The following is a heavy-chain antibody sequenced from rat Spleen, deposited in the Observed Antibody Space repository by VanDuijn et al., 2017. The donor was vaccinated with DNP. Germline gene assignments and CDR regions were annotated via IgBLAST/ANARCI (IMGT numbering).Heavy chain of an antibody. CDR3: TTVYGGFSGWFAY. V-gene: IGHV5-58*01. Sequence: EVQLVETGGGLVQPGRSLKLSCVGSGFTFSSYWMFWIRQAPGKGLEWIASINTDGDNTYYPDSVKGRFTISRDNAENTVYLQMNSLRSEDTATYYCTTVYGGFSGWFAYWGQGTLVTVSS. CDR2: INTDGDNT. D-gene: IGHD1-11*01. J-gene: IGHJ3*01. CDR1: GFTFSSYW.